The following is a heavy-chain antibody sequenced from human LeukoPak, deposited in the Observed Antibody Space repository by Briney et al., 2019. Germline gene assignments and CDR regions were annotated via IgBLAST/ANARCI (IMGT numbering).Heavy chain of an antibody. CDR3: VRVPSRTLGLAGFDI. V-gene: IGHV3-48*03. Sequence: GGSLILSCAASGLTLTFSAYEMHWVRQAPGKGLEWVSYIGSSGTVIHYADSVKGRFTISRDNAENSLALHMNSLRDEDTAIYYCVRVPSRTLGLAGFDIWGQGTMVTVYS. D-gene: IGHD2-21*01. CDR2: IGSSGTVI. J-gene: IGHJ3*02. CDR1: GLTLTFSAYE.